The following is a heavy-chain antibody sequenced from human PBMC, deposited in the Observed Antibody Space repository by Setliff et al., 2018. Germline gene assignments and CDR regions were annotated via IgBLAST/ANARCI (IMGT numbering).Heavy chain of an antibody. Sequence: ETLSLTCTVSGASITNINYYWGLIRRPPGKGLEWIGSIFYSGRTFYNPSLKSRVAISVDTSKNQFSLTLSSVTAADTAVYYCARLPNYVWGSPVDYWGQGTLVTVSS. D-gene: IGHD3-16*01. V-gene: IGHV4-39*01. CDR3: ARLPNYVWGSPVDY. CDR2: IFYSGRT. J-gene: IGHJ4*02. CDR1: GASITNINYY.